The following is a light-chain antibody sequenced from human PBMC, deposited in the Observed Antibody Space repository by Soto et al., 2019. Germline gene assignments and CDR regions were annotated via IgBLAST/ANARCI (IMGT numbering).Light chain of an antibody. CDR1: SSNIGCNY. V-gene: IGLV1-51*01. CDR3: GTWDNSLSAHWV. J-gene: IGLJ3*02. Sequence: QSVLTQPPSVSAAPGQKVTISCSGSSSNIGCNYVSWYQQLPGTAPKLLIYDDNKRPSGIPDRFSGSKSGTSATLGITGLQTGDEADYYCGTWDNSLSAHWVFGGGTKLTVL. CDR2: DDN.